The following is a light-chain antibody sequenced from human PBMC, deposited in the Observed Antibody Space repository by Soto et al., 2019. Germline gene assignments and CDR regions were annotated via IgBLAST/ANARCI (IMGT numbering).Light chain of an antibody. V-gene: IGKV1-5*03. J-gene: IGKJ1*01. CDR3: QPSRT. Sequence: DIQMTQSPSTLAVSVGDTVTITCRASQSIGSWLAWYQQKPGKAPKLLIQKASSLESGVPSRFSGSRSGTEFTLTITNLQHEDFETFYCQPSRTFGQGTKVEIK. CDR2: KAS. CDR1: QSIGSW.